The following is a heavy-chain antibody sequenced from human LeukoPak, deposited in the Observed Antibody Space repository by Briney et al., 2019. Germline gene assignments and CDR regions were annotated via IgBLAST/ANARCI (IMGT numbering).Heavy chain of an antibody. D-gene: IGHD4-23*01. J-gene: IGHJ3*02. CDR2: INPSGGGT. Sequence: ASVKVSCKASGYTFTSYYLHWVRQAPGQGLEWMGIINPSGGGTTYAQRFQGRVTMATDTSTSTVYMELSSLRSEDTAVYYCARLRAVVTRAFDIWGQGTMVTVSS. V-gene: IGHV1-46*01. CDR3: ARLRAVVTRAFDI. CDR1: GYTFTSYY.